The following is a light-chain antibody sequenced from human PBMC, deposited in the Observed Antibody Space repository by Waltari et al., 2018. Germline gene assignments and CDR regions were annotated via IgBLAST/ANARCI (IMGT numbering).Light chain of an antibody. Sequence: SYVLTQPPSVSVAPGGTATITCGGNNIGRKSVHWYQQKPGQAPVLVIYYATDRPSGIPERFSGSNSGNTATLTISRVEVGDEADFFCQVWDSGSDHKVFGGGTKLTVL. CDR1: NIGRKS. CDR3: QVWDSGSDHKV. V-gene: IGLV3-21*01. J-gene: IGLJ3*02. CDR2: YAT.